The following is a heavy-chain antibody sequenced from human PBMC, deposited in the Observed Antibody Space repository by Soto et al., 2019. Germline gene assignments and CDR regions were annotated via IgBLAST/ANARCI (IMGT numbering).Heavy chain of an antibody. CDR1: GFTFSSYG. CDR3: AKDLGRVAAANYFDY. Sequence: PRLSCAASGFTFSSYGMHWVRQAPGKGLEWVAVTSYDGSNKYYADSVKGRFTISRDNSKNTLYLQMNSLRAEDTAVYYCAKDLGRVAAANYFDYWGQGTLVTVSS. V-gene: IGHV3-30*18. CDR2: TSYDGSNK. D-gene: IGHD6-13*01. J-gene: IGHJ4*02.